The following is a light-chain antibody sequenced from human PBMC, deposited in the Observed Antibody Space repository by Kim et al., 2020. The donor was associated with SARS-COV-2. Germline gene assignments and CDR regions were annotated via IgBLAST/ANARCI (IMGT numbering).Light chain of an antibody. CDR1: RTDGRGDND. V-gene: IGLV2-14*03. CDR3: SSYTTIRTWM. CDR2: DVN. Sequence: GKSIAISCTGTRTDGRGDNDVSWYQQHPGEAPKIIIYDVNKRPSGVSNRFSGSKSGNTASLSISGLQAEDEADYYCSSYTTIRTWMFGGGTKVTVL. J-gene: IGLJ3*02.